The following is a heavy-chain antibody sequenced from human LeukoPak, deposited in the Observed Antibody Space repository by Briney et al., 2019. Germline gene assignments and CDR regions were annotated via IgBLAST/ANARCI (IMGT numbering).Heavy chain of an antibody. V-gene: IGHV1-18*04. CDR1: GYTFTGYY. J-gene: IGHJ4*02. CDR2: ISAYNGNT. D-gene: IGHD4-23*01. CDR3: ARAGKVVTCDY. Sequence: ASVKVSCKASGYTFTGYYMHWVRQAPGQGLEWMGWISAYNGNTNYAQKLQGRVTMTTDTSTSTAYMELRSLRSDDTAVYYCARAGKVVTCDYWGQGTLVTVSS.